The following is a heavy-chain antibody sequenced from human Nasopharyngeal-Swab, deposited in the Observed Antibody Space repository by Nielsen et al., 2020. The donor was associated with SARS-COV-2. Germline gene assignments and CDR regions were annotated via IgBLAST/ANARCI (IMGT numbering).Heavy chain of an antibody. CDR1: GFTFSSYA. V-gene: IGHV3-23*03. CDR2: IYSGGSST. Sequence: GESLKISCAASGFTFSSYAMSWVRQAPGKGLEWVSVIYSGGSSTYYADSMKGRFTISRDNSKNTLYLQMNSLRAEDTAVYYCAKDTGLVSGAFDIWGQGTMVTVSS. D-gene: IGHD1-14*01. CDR3: AKDTGLVSGAFDI. J-gene: IGHJ3*02.